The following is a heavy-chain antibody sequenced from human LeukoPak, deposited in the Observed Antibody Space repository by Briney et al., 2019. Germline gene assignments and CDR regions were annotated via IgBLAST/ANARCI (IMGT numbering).Heavy chain of an antibody. J-gene: IGHJ6*03. CDR2: ISWNSGSI. CDR3: AKDGVFGVVIIRTYYMDV. D-gene: IGHD3-3*01. Sequence: GGSLRLSCAASGFTFSTYAMSWVRQAPGEGLEWVSGISWNSGSIGYADSVKGRFTISRDNSKNTLYLQMNSLRAEDTAVYYCAKDGVFGVVIIRTYYMDVWGKGTTVTVSS. V-gene: IGHV3-23*01. CDR1: GFTFSTYA.